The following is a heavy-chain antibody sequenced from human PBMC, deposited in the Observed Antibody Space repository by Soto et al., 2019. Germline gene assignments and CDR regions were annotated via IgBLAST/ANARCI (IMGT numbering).Heavy chain of an antibody. V-gene: IGHV3-23*01. Sequence: EVQLLESGGGLVQPGGSLRLSCAASGFTFSSYAVSWVRQAPGKGLEWVSAISGSGGSTYYADSVKGRFTISRDNSKNTLYLQMNSLRAEDTAVYYCASSSYYYDSSGYYPYWGQGTLVTVSS. J-gene: IGHJ4*02. CDR3: ASSSYYYDSSGYYPY. CDR1: GFTFSSYA. D-gene: IGHD3-22*01. CDR2: ISGSGGST.